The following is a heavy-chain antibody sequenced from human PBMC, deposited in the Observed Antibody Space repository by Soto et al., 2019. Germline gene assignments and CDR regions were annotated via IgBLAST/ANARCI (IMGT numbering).Heavy chain of an antibody. CDR3: ERDRDLGTYYDFWSGYYNYYYYGMEV. D-gene: IGHD3-3*01. CDR2: IKQDGSEK. J-gene: IGHJ6*02. V-gene: IGHV3-7*03. Sequence: VGSLRLSCAASGFTFSSYWMSWVRHSPGKGLEWVANIKQDGSEKYYVDSVKGRFTISRDNAKNSLYLQMNSLRAEDMAVYYCERDRDLGTYYDFWSGYYNYYYYGMEVWGQGTTVTLSS. CDR1: GFTFSSYW.